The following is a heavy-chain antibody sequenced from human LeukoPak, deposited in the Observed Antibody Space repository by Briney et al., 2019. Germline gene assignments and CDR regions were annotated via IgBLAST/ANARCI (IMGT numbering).Heavy chain of an antibody. CDR1: GGSISSGSYY. CDR3: ARDPTANYYYDSSGYYPHYFDY. CDR2: IYTSGST. V-gene: IGHV4-61*02. Sequence: SETLSLTCTVSGGSISSGSYYWSWIRQPAGKGLEWIGRIYTSGSTNYNPSLKSRVTISVDTSKNQFSLKLSSVTAADTAVYYCARDPTANYYYDSSGYYPHYFDYWGQGTLVTVSS. J-gene: IGHJ4*01. D-gene: IGHD3-22*01.